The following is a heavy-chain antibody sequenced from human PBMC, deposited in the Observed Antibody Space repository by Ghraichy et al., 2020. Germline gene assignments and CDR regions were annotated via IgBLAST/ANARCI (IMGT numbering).Heavy chain of an antibody. D-gene: IGHD6-6*01. J-gene: IGHJ4*02. V-gene: IGHV4-34*01. CDR1: GRSFSGYY. CDR3: ARGPSRDYSSSPSDY. Sequence: SETLSLTCAVYGRSFSGYYWSWIRQPPGKGLEWIGEINHSESTNYNPSLKSRVTISVDTSKRQFSLKLRSVTAADTAVYYCARGPSRDYSSSPSDYWGQGTLVTVSS. CDR2: INHSEST.